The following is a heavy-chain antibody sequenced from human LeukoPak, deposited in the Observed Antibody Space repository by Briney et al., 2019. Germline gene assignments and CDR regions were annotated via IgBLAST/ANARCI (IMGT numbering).Heavy chain of an antibody. CDR2: IYYSGST. J-gene: IGHJ4*02. V-gene: IGHV4-59*08. D-gene: IGHD5-24*01. CDR1: GGSMSSYY. Sequence: SETLSLTCTVSGGSMSSYYWSWLRQPPGKGLEWIGYIYYSGSTKYNPSLTSRGIISVDTSKNQFSLKLSSVTAADTAVYYCARGARAGYNLEPFDYWGQGTLVTVSS. CDR3: ARGARAGYNLEPFDY.